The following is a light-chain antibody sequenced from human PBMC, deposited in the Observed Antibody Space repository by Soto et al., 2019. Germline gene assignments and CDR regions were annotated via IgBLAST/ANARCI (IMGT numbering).Light chain of an antibody. CDR2: RDY. Sequence: QAVVTQPPTASGAPGQRVTMSCSGSNSNIGRGYVYWYQHLPGTAPKLLIYRDYQRPSGVPDRFTASKSGSSASLAISGLRSEDEADYYCAAWDDSLTGKWVFGGGTKLTV. CDR1: NSNIGRGY. V-gene: IGLV1-47*01. CDR3: AAWDDSLTGKWV. J-gene: IGLJ3*02.